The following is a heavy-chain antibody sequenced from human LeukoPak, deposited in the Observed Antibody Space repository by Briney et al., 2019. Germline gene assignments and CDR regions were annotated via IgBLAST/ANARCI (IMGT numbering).Heavy chain of an antibody. V-gene: IGHV3-23*01. CDR1: GFTFSSYA. J-gene: IGHJ4*02. Sequence: GGSLRLSCAASGFTFSSYAMSWVRQAPGKGLEWVSAISGSGGSTYYADSVEGRFTISRDNSKNTLYLQMNSLRAEDTAVYYCAKLGVDTAMVRSYFDYWGQGTLVTVSS. CDR3: AKLGVDTAMVRSYFDY. CDR2: ISGSGGST. D-gene: IGHD5-18*01.